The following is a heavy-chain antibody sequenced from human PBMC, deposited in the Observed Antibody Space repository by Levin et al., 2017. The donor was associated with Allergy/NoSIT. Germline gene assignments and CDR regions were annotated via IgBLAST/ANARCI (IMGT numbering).Heavy chain of an antibody. D-gene: IGHD2-8*02. CDR2: INTNTGNP. CDR1: GYTFTSYA. CDR3: AREGAEGYCTGGVCHSNAYYYYYYYMDV. Sequence: ASVKVSCKASGYTFTSYAMNWVRQAPGQGLEWMGWINTNTGNPTYAQGFTGRFVFSLDTSVSTAYLQISSLKAEDTAVYYCAREGAEGYCTGGVCHSNAYYYYYYYMDVWGKGTTVTVSS. J-gene: IGHJ6*03. V-gene: IGHV7-4-1*02.